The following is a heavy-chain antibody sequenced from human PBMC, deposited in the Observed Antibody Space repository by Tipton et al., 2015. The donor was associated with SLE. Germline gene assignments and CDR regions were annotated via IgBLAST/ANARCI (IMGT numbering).Heavy chain of an antibody. D-gene: IGHD6-13*01. Sequence: TLSLTCTVSGGSISSNTWWNWVRQPPGKGLEWIGDIDHSGVTHYNPSLKSRVTISRDTSGNHFSLNLNSVTAADTAVYYCARAEFSSNWYMYWHFDLWGRGTLVTVSS. CDR1: GGSISSNTW. J-gene: IGHJ2*01. V-gene: IGHV4-4*02. CDR2: IDHSGVT. CDR3: ARAEFSSNWYMYWHFDL.